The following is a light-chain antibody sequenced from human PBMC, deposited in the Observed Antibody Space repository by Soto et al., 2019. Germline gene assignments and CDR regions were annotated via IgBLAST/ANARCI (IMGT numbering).Light chain of an antibody. CDR2: DAS. Sequence: VVTQSPRTLSLSPGERATLSCRTSLSVSSYLAWYQQKPGQAPRLLIYDASNRATGIPARFTGSGSGTDFNLTISTLEPEDFAVYYCQQRQYWPPITFGQGTRLEI. V-gene: IGKV3-11*01. CDR1: LSVSSY. CDR3: QQRQYWPPIT. J-gene: IGKJ5*01.